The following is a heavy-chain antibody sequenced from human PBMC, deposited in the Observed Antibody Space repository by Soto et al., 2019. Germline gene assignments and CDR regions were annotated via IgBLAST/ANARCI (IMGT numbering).Heavy chain of an antibody. CDR3: ARGSATIELDY. J-gene: IGHJ4*02. CDR2: INHSGST. CDR1: GGSFSGYY. Sequence: SETLSLTCAVYGGSFSGYYWSWIRQPPGKGLEWIGEINHSGSTNYNPSLKSRVTISVDTSKNQFSLKLSSVTAADTAVYYCARGSATIELDYWGQGTLVTVSS. V-gene: IGHV4-34*01. D-gene: IGHD5-12*01.